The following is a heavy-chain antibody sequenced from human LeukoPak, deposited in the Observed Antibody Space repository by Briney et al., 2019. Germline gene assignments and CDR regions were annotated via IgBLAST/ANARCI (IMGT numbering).Heavy chain of an antibody. Sequence: KTGGSLRLSCAASGFTFSSYAMSWVRQAPGKGLEWVSAISGSGGSTYYADSVKGRFTISRDNSKNTLYLQMNGLRAEDTAVYYCAKGKTWRSGGFDYWGQGTLVTVSS. CDR3: AKGKTWRSGGFDY. CDR1: GFTFSSYA. CDR2: ISGSGGST. V-gene: IGHV3-23*01. J-gene: IGHJ4*02. D-gene: IGHD3-3*01.